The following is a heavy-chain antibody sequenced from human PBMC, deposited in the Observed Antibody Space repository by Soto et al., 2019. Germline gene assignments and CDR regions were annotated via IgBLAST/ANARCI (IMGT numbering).Heavy chain of an antibody. CDR1: GGTFSSYA. CDR3: ARWGYYYGAGSYLPCYY. Sequence: QVQLVQSGAEVKKPGSSVKVSCKASGGTFSSYAISWVRQAPGQGLEWMGGIIPIFGTANYAQKFQGRVTITADESTSTDYMEMSSLSSEDTAVYYCARWGYYYGAGSYLPCYYWGQGTLVTVSS. D-gene: IGHD3-10*01. V-gene: IGHV1-69*01. J-gene: IGHJ4*02. CDR2: IIPIFGTA.